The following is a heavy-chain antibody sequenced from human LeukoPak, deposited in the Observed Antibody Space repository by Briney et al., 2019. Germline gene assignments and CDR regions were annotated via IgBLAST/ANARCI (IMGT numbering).Heavy chain of an antibody. J-gene: IGHJ4*02. CDR3: ARGLREWELLGVSNFDY. CDR2: ISYDGSNK. V-gene: IGHV3-30-3*01. D-gene: IGHD1-26*01. Sequence: GRSLRLSCAASGFTFSSYAMHWVRQAPGKGLEWEAVISYDGSNKYYADSVKGRFTISRDNSKNTLYLQMNSLRAEDTAVYYCARGLREWELLGVSNFDYWGQGTLVTVSS. CDR1: GFTFSSYA.